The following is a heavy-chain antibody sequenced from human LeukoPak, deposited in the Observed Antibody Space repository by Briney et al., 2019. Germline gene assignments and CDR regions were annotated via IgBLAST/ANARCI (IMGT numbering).Heavy chain of an antibody. D-gene: IGHD3-3*01. V-gene: IGHV4-39*01. Sequence: SETLSLTCTVSGGSISSSSYYWGWIRQPPGKGLEWIGSIYYSGSTYYNPSLKSRVTISVDTSKNQFSLKLSSVTAADTAVYYCARHADTYYDFWSGEGNWFDPWGQGTLVTVSS. CDR3: ARHADTYYDFWSGEGNWFDP. CDR2: IYYSGST. CDR1: GGSISSSSYY. J-gene: IGHJ5*02.